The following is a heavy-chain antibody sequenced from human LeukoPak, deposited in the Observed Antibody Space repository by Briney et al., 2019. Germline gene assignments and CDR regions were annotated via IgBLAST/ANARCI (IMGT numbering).Heavy chain of an antibody. Sequence: ASVKVSCKASGYTFTSYGISWVRQAPGQGLEWMGWISAYNGNTDYAQKLQGRVTMTTDTSTSTAYMELRSLRSDDTAVYYCARDPLGGFGELSNDYWGQGTLVTVSS. CDR2: ISAYNGNT. CDR1: GYTFTSYG. J-gene: IGHJ4*02. CDR3: ARDPLGGFGELSNDY. V-gene: IGHV1-18*01. D-gene: IGHD3-10*01.